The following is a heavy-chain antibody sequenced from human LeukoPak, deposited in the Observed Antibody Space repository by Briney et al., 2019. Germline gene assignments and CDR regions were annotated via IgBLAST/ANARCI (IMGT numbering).Heavy chain of an antibody. V-gene: IGHV1-46*01. CDR2: INPSGGST. CDR1: GYTFTSYY. CDR3: ARDPYYYDSSGYQGSYYFDY. Sequence: ASVKVSCKASGYTFTSYYMHWVRQAPGQGLEWMGIINPSGGSTSYAQKFQGRVTMTRDTSTSTVYMELSRLRSDDTAVYYCARDPYYYDSSGYQGSYYFDYWGQGTLVTVSS. J-gene: IGHJ4*02. D-gene: IGHD3-22*01.